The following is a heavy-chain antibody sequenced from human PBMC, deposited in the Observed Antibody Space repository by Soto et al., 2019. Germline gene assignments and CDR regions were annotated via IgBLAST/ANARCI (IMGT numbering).Heavy chain of an antibody. Sequence: QVQLVESGGGVVQPGRSLRLSCAASGFTFSSYAMHWVRQAPGKGLEWVAVISYDGSNKYYADSVKGRFTISRDNSKNTLYLQMNSLRAKDTAVYYCARDQGYYDSSGYYDFKGAFDIWGQGTMVTVSS. V-gene: IGHV3-30-3*01. J-gene: IGHJ3*02. D-gene: IGHD3-22*01. CDR1: GFTFSSYA. CDR2: ISYDGSNK. CDR3: ARDQGYYDSSGYYDFKGAFDI.